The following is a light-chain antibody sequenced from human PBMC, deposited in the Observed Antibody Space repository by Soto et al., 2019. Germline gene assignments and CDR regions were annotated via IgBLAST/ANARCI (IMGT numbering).Light chain of an antibody. CDR1: QNIRNW. Sequence: DIQMTQSPSTLSASVVDSVTITCLASQNIRNWLAWYQQKPGKAPNPLIYDASSLKSGVPSRFSGTKSATDFTLTITSLQPEDFATYYCQQFYSAPITFGQGTRREIK. CDR3: QQFYSAPIT. J-gene: IGKJ5*01. CDR2: DAS. V-gene: IGKV1-5*01.